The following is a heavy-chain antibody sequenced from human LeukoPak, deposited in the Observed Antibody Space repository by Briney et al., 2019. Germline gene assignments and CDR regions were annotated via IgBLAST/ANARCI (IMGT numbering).Heavy chain of an antibody. Sequence: ASVKVSCKVSGYTLTELSMHWVRQAPGKGLEWMGGFDPEDGETIYAQKFQGRVTMTEDTSTDTAYMELSSLRSEDTAVYYCATGLFGVMYSSSWDDYWGQGTLVTVSS. D-gene: IGHD6-13*01. CDR2: FDPEDGET. CDR3: ATGLFGVMYSSSWDDY. CDR1: GYTLTELS. J-gene: IGHJ4*02. V-gene: IGHV1-24*01.